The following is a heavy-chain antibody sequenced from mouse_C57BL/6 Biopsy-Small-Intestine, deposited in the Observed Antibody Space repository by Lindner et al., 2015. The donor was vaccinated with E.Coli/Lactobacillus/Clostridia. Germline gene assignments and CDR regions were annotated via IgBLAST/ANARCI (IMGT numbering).Heavy chain of an antibody. CDR2: INPSGGST. Sequence: SVKVSCKTSGYTFSTYYVHWVRQAPGQGLEWMGMINPSGGSTSYAQKLQGRVTMTRDTSTSTVYMELSSLRSEDTAVFYCARDQYGAPYYSDTSGNSVDYWGQGTLVTVSS. J-gene: IGHJ4*01. V-gene: IGHV1-59*01. D-gene: IGHD1-1*01. CDR1: GYTFSTYY. CDR3: ARDQYGAPYYSDTSGNSVDY.